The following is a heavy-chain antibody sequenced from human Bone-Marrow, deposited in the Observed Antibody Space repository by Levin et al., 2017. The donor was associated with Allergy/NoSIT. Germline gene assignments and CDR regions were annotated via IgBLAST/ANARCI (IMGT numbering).Heavy chain of an antibody. Sequence: PGGSLRLSCAASGFTFSSYTMNWVRQAPGKGLEWVSSISGSSSYITFPDSVKGRPTISRDNAKNSLFLQMNNLRAEDTAVYYCARRNDFWSRNHGGYYFFMDVWGTGTTVTVSS. CDR1: GFTFSSYT. J-gene: IGHJ6*03. D-gene: IGHD3-3*01. CDR3: ARRNDFWSRNHGGYYFFMDV. CDR2: ISGSSSYI. V-gene: IGHV3-21*01.